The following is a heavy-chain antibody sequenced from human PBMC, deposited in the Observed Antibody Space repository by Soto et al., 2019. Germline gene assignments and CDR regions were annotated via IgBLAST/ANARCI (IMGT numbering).Heavy chain of an antibody. D-gene: IGHD3-22*01. V-gene: IGHV1-69*13. Sequence: ASVKVSCKASGGTFSSYAISWVRQAPGQGLEWMGGIIPIFGTANYAQKFQGRVTITADESTSTAYMELSSLRSEDTAVYYCARDRPWGPEYYYDPLFDIWGQGTMVTVSS. CDR2: IIPIFGTA. CDR1: GGTFSSYA. CDR3: ARDRPWGPEYYYDPLFDI. J-gene: IGHJ3*02.